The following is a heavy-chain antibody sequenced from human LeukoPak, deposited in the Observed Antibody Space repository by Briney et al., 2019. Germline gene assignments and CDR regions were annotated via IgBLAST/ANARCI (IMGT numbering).Heavy chain of an antibody. D-gene: IGHD3-10*01. CDR1: GFTLSSYG. CDR3: AKFDSGSAFDI. V-gene: IGHV3-30*02. CDR2: IRSDGSNK. Sequence: PGGSLRLSCAASGFTLSSYGMHWVRQAPGKGLEWVAFIRSDGSNKYYADSVKGRFTISTDNSKNTLYLQMNSLRAEDTAVYYCAKFDSGSAFDIWGQGTMVTVSS. J-gene: IGHJ3*02.